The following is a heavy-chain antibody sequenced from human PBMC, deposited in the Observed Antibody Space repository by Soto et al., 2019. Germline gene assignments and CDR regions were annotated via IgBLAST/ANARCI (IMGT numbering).Heavy chain of an antibody. CDR1: GGSFSGYY. Sequence: SETLSLTCAVYGGSFSGYYWNWIRQPPGKGLEWIGEINHSGGTNYNPSLKSRVTISVDTSKNQFSLKLNSVTAADTAVYYCARDRRDNGDYGMDVRGQGTTVTVSS. D-gene: IGHD4-17*01. CDR3: ARDRRDNGDYGMDV. J-gene: IGHJ6*02. V-gene: IGHV4-34*01. CDR2: INHSGGT.